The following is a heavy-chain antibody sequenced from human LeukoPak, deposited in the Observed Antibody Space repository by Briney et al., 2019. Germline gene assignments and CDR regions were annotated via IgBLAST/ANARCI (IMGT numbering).Heavy chain of an antibody. D-gene: IGHD4-11*01. Sequence: PGGSLRLSRAASGFTFSSYSMNWVRQAPGKGLEWVSSISSSSSYIYYADSVKGRFTISRDNAKNSLYLQMNSLRAEDTAVYYCARDFPSTVTFYGMDVWGQGTTVTVSS. V-gene: IGHV3-21*01. CDR3: ARDFPSTVTFYGMDV. CDR1: GFTFSSYS. J-gene: IGHJ6*02. CDR2: ISSSSSYI.